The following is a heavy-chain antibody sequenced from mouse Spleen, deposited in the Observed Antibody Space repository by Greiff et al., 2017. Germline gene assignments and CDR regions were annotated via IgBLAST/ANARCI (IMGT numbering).Heavy chain of an antibody. CDR3: TMITTATIDY. Sequence: VQLKQSGAELVRPGASVKLSCTASGFNIKDDYMHWVKQRPEQGLERIGWIDPENGDTEYASKFQGKATITADTSSNTACLQLSSLTSEDTAVYYCTMITTATIDYWGQGTTLTVSS. D-gene: IGHD1-2*01. J-gene: IGHJ2*01. CDR1: GFNIKDDY. V-gene: IGHV14-4*01. CDR2: IDPENGDT.